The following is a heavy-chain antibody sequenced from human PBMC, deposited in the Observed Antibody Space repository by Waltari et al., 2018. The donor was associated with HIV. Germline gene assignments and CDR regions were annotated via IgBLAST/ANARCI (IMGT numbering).Heavy chain of an antibody. CDR2: IYQSGTT. CDR3: VRDVRGVDGNWFDP. J-gene: IGHJ5*02. V-gene: IGHV4-38-2*02. D-gene: IGHD3-10*01. Sequence: QVQLQESGPGLVKPSETLSLTCAVSGYPISSGYFWGWIRQPPGKGLEWIGSIYQSGTTYFNPSLKSRVTLSVDTSKNQFSLKLTSLSAADTAVYYCVRDVRGVDGNWFDPWGQGTLVTVPS. CDR1: GYPISSGYF.